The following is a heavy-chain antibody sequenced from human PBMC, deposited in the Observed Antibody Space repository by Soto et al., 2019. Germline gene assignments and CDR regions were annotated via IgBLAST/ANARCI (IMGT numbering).Heavy chain of an antibody. CDR1: GGTFNNYP. D-gene: IGHD5-12*01. CDR2: SIPIFGTA. J-gene: IGHJ6*02. V-gene: IGHV1-69*13. CDR3: ARGRGYSGDDHYYYFDMDV. Sequence: SVKVSCKASGGTFNNYPITWVRQAPGEGLEWMGGSIPIFGTANYAQKFQGRVTISVDESTSTAYMELSSLRSEDTAVYYCARGRGYSGDDHYYYFDMDVWGQGTTATVSS.